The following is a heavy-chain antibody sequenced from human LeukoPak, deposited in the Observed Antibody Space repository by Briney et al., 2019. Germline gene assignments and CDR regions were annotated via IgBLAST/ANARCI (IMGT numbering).Heavy chain of an antibody. CDR3: ARRDSGWRFQY. D-gene: IGHD6-19*01. J-gene: IGHJ1*01. CDR1: GFTFSNHW. CDR2: INTDGSRT. V-gene: IGHV3-74*01. Sequence: PGGSLRLSCAASGFTFSNHWMHWVRQAPGKGLVWVSRINTDGSRTSYADSVKGRFTISRDNAKNSLYLQMNSLRSEDTALYYCARRDSGWRFQYWGQGSMVSVSS.